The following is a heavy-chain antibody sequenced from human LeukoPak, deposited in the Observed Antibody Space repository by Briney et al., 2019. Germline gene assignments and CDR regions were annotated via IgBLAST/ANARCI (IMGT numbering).Heavy chain of an antibody. V-gene: IGHV3-33*01. CDR3: AREGAPYYDSSGYYYAFDY. Sequence: GGSLRLSCAASGFTFSSYGMHWVRQAPGKGLEWVAVIWYDGSNKYYADSVKGRFTISRDNSENTLYLQMNSLRAEDTAVYYCAREGAPYYDSSGYYYAFDYWGQGTLVTVSS. D-gene: IGHD3-22*01. CDR1: GFTFSSYG. CDR2: IWYDGSNK. J-gene: IGHJ4*02.